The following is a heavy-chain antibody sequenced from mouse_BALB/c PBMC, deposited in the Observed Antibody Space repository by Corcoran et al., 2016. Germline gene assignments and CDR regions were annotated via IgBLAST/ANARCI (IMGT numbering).Heavy chain of an antibody. CDR1: GFSLSTSGMG. CDR2: IWWDDDK. J-gene: IGHJ2*01. V-gene: IGHV8-8*01. D-gene: IGHD2-4*01. CDR3: ARIYHEYDPQLAF. Sequence: QVTLKESGPGILQPSQTLSLTCSFSGFSLSTSGMGVGWIRQPSGKGLEWLAHIWWDDDKRYNPALKSRLTISKDTSSNQVFLKIASVDTDETATYYRARIYHEYDPQLAFWGLGTTLTVSS.